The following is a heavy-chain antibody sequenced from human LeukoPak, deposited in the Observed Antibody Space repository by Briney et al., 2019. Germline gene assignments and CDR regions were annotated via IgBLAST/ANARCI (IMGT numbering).Heavy chain of an antibody. J-gene: IGHJ4*02. Sequence: GGSLRLSCAGSGFTFSSYAMSWVRQAPGQGLEWVSVISDSGDYTSYADSVRGRFTISRDNSRNTLYPQMISLRPEDTAVYYCAKDTSIGKYCTNGVCSPFDYWGQGTLVTVSS. D-gene: IGHD2-8*01. CDR3: AKDTSIGKYCTNGVCSPFDY. CDR2: ISDSGDYT. V-gene: IGHV3-23*01. CDR1: GFTFSSYA.